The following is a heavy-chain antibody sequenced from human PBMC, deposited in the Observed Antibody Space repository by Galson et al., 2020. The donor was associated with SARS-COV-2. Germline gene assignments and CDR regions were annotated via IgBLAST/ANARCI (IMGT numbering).Heavy chain of an antibody. CDR2: ISYDGSNK. CDR3: AREGIAAGGGFFDP. CDR1: GFTFSSYA. V-gene: IGHV3-30*04. Sequence: GGSLRLSCAASGFTFSSYAMHWVRQAPGKGLEWVAVISYDGSNKYYADSVKGRFTISRDNSKNTLYLQMTSLRAEDTAVYYCAREGIAAGGGFFDPWGQGTLVTVSS. J-gene: IGHJ5*02. D-gene: IGHD6-13*01.